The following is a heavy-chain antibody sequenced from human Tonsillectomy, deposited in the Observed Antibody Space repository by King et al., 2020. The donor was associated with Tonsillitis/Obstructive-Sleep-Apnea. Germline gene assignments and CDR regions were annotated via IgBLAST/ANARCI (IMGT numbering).Heavy chain of an antibody. V-gene: IGHV1-18*01. CDR2: ISAYNGNT. J-gene: IGHJ4*02. CDR1: GYTFTSYG. CDR3: ARDSISHYYDSSGYYTLDY. Sequence: VQLVESGAEVKKPGASVKVSCKASGYTFTSYGISWVRQAPGQGLEWMGWISAYNGNTNYAQKLQGRVTMTTDTSTSTAYMELRSLRSDDTAVYYCARDSISHYYDSSGYYTLDYWGQGTLVTVSS. D-gene: IGHD3-22*01.